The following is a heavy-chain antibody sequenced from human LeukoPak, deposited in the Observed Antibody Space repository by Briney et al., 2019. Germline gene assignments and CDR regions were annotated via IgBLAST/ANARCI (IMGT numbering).Heavy chain of an antibody. Sequence: MASQTLSLTCAVSGGSISSGGYSWSWIRQPPGKGLEWIGYIYHSGSTNYNPSLKSRVTISVDTSKNQFSLKLSSVTAADTAVYYCARDSQMRWGYYYMDVWGKGTTVTVSS. CDR3: ARDSQMRWGYYYMDV. CDR1: GGSISSGGYS. CDR2: IYHSGST. D-gene: IGHD3-16*01. J-gene: IGHJ6*03. V-gene: IGHV4-30-2*01.